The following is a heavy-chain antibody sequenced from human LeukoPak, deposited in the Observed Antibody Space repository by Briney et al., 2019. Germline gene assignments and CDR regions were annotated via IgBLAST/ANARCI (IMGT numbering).Heavy chain of an antibody. V-gene: IGHV3-53*01. CDR3: AREWDSSGYFSK. CDR1: GFTVSSNY. Sequence: PGGSLRFSCAASGFTVSSNYMSWVRQAPGKGLEWVSVIYSGGSTYYADSVKGRFTISRDNSKNTLYLQMNSLRAEDTAVYYCAREWDSSGYFSKWGQGALVTVSS. CDR2: IYSGGST. D-gene: IGHD3-22*01. J-gene: IGHJ4*02.